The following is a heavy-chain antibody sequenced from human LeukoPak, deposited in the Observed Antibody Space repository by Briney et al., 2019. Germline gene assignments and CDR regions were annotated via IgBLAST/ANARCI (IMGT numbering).Heavy chain of an antibody. J-gene: IGHJ3*02. Sequence: ASVKVSCKASGYTFTSYGISWVRQAPGQGLEWMGWISAYNGNTNYAQKLQGRVTMTTDTSTSTAYMELRSLRSDDTAVYYCARDVGYCSSTSCHDAFDIWGQGTMVTVSS. V-gene: IGHV1-18*01. CDR1: GYTFTSYG. CDR3: ARDVGYCSSTSCHDAFDI. CDR2: ISAYNGNT. D-gene: IGHD2-2*01.